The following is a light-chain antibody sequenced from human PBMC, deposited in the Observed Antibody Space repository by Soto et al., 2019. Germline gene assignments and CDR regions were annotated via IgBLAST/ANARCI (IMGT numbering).Light chain of an antibody. Sequence: QSVLTQPAPFSGSPGRPTTFPSTETTSIVGGYNYVSWYQQHPGKAPKLMIYDVSNRPSGVSNRFSGSKSGNTASLTISGLQAEDEADYYCSSYTSSSTYVFGTGTKVTVL. CDR3: SSYTSSSTYV. J-gene: IGLJ1*01. CDR2: DVS. CDR1: TSIVGGYNY. V-gene: IGLV2-14*01.